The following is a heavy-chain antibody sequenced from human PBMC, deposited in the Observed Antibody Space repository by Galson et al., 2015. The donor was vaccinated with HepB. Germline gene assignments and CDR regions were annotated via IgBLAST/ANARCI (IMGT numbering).Heavy chain of an antibody. D-gene: IGHD6-6*01. V-gene: IGHV5-10-1*01. Sequence: QSGAEVKKPGESLRISCKGSGYSFTSYWISWVRQMPGKGLEWMGRIDPSDSYTNYSPSFQGHVTISADKSISTAYLQWSSLKASDTAMYYCARQVWGQLVPSHYWGYYGMDVWGQGTTVTVSS. CDR1: GYSFTSYW. J-gene: IGHJ6*02. CDR3: ARQVWGQLVPSHYWGYYGMDV. CDR2: IDPSDSYT.